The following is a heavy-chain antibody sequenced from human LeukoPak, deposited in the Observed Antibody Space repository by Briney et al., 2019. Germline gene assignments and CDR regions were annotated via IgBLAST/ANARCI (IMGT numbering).Heavy chain of an antibody. CDR1: GFTFSSYE. V-gene: IGHV3-48*03. CDR2: ISSRGTTI. D-gene: IGHD5-12*01. CDR3: AKDPPRGYAMDV. Sequence: GGSLRLSCAASGFTFSSYEMNWVRQAPGKGLEWVSYISSRGTTIYYADSVKGRFTISRDNAKNSLYLQMNDLRAEDTAVYYCAKDPPRGYAMDVWGQGTTVTVSS. J-gene: IGHJ6*02.